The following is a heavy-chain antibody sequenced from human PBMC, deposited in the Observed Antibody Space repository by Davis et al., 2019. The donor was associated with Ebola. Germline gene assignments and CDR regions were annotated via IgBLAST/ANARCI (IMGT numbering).Heavy chain of an antibody. Sequence: GESLKISCAASGFTFSSYAMSWVRQAPGKGLEWVANIKQDGSEKYYVDSVKGRFTISRDNAKNSLYLQMNSLRAEDTAVYYCARDGAVAGMRWFDPWGQGTLVTVSS. CDR1: GFTFSSYA. D-gene: IGHD6-19*01. J-gene: IGHJ5*02. V-gene: IGHV3-7*01. CDR2: IKQDGSEK. CDR3: ARDGAVAGMRWFDP.